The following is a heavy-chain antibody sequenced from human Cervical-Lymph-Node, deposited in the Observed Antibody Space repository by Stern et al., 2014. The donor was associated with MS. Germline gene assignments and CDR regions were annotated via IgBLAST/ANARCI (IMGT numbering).Heavy chain of an antibody. CDR2: ISPSHGNA. D-gene: IGHD2-15*01. CDR1: GYTFGSYG. CDR3: ARGVVAPFDY. V-gene: IGHV1-18*01. Sequence: VQLVESGAEVKNPGASVKVSCKASGYTFGSYGISWVRQAPGQGLEWMGWISPSHGNANFAQKFQGRVIMTTKTSTNTAYLELRSLISDDTAVYYCARGVVAPFDYWGQGTLVTVSS. J-gene: IGHJ4*02.